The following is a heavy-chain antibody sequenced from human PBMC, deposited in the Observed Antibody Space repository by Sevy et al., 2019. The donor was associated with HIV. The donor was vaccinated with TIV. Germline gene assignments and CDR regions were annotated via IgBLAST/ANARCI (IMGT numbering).Heavy chain of an antibody. CDR2: IFSDGNYQ. V-gene: IGHV3-33*08. CDR1: GFTFSNYG. CDR3: ARESGSGWYVDS. J-gene: IGHJ4*02. Sequence: GGSLRLSCSTFGFTFSNYGMHWVRQAPGRGLEWVAAIFSDGNYQYYASSVKGRVTISRDNSKNTLYLQMSSLRADDTAMYYCARESGSGWYVDSWGRGTLVTVSS. D-gene: IGHD6-19*01.